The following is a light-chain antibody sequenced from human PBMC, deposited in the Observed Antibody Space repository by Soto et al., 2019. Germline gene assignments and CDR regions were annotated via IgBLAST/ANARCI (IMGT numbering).Light chain of an antibody. Sequence: EIVMTQSPVTLSVSPGERATLSCRASHHVATNLAWYQQKPGQPPRLLIYGASTRATGVSARFSGSGSGTEFTVTIRSLQSDDFAVYYCQQYTARPPWTFGQGTRE. J-gene: IGKJ1*01. CDR1: HHVATN. CDR3: QQYTARPPWT. CDR2: GAS. V-gene: IGKV3-15*01.